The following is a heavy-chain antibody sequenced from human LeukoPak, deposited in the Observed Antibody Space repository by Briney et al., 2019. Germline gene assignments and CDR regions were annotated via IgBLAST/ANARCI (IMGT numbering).Heavy chain of an antibody. CDR1: GGSLRSGSYY. Sequence: SETLSLTCTASGGSLRSGSYYWSSIRQPAGKGLEWVGRIHYSHSTYYNPSLTSHDTISLDPSQNQFYLKLSSVTAADTAVYYCARQGIYGDYVRDAFDIWGQGTMVTVSS. V-gene: IGHV4-39*01. CDR2: IHYSHST. D-gene: IGHD4-17*01. J-gene: IGHJ3*02. CDR3: ARQGIYGDYVRDAFDI.